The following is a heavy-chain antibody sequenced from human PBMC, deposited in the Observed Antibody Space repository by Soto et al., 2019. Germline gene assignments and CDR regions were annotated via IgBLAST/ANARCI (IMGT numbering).Heavy chain of an antibody. D-gene: IGHD4-17*01. CDR2: ISAYNGNT. Sequence: QVQLVQSGSEVKKPGASVKVSCKASGYTFTSYGISWVRQAPGQGLEWMGWISAYNGNTNYAQKLQGRVTMTTDTPTSTAYMELRSLRSDATAVYYCARDAGDYETGDNWFDPWGQGTLVTVSS. V-gene: IGHV1-18*01. CDR1: GYTFTSYG. CDR3: ARDAGDYETGDNWFDP. J-gene: IGHJ5*02.